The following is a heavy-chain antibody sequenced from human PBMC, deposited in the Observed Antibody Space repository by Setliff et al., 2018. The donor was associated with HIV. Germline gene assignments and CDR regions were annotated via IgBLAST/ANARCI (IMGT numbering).Heavy chain of an antibody. Sequence: SETLSLTCNVSGGSIRSSSYYWGWIRQPPGKGLEWIGSIYYRGNTYYNPSLKSRVTISVDTSKNQFSLKLTSVTAADTAMYYCARHYGAVKSVVTVVAKYFPHWGQGTLVTVLL. D-gene: IGHD2-21*02. CDR1: GGSIRSSSYY. V-gene: IGHV4-39*01. CDR3: ARHYGAVKSVVTVVAKYFPH. CDR2: IYYRGNT. J-gene: IGHJ1*01.